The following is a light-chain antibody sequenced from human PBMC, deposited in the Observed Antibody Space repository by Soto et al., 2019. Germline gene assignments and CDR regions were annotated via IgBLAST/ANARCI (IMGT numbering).Light chain of an antibody. J-gene: IGLJ1*01. CDR3: CSYAGSYTYV. Sequence: QSVLTQPRSVSGSPGQSVTISCTGTSSDVGGYNFVSWYQHHPGKAPKLIIYNVIQRPSGVPDRFSASKSDNTASLTISGLQAEDEADYYCCSYAGSYTYVFGTGTKVTVL. V-gene: IGLV2-11*01. CDR2: NVI. CDR1: SSDVGGYNF.